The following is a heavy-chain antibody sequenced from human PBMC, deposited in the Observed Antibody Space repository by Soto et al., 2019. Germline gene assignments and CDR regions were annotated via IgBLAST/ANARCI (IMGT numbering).Heavy chain of an antibody. J-gene: IGHJ4*02. D-gene: IGHD4-17*01. CDR1: GYTFTSYA. CDR2: INAGNGNT. CDR3: ARGTVETHVDY. V-gene: IGHV1-3*05. Sequence: QVQLVQSGAEEKKPGASVKVSCKASGYTFTSYAMHWVRQAPGQRLEWMGGINAGNGNTKYSQKFQGRVTITSDTSASKAYMELSSLRSEDTAVYYCARGTVETHVDYWGQGTLVTVCS.